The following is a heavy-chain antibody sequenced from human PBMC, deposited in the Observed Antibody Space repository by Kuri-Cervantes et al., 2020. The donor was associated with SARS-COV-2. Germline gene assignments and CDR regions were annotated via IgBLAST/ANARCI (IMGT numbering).Heavy chain of an antibody. J-gene: IGHJ3*02. Sequence: GESLKISCATSGFTFSSYSMNWVRQAPGKGLEWVSSISISSSYIYYADSVKGRFTISRDNAKNSLYLQMNSLRAEDTAVYYCARDRPSNYYGSGSSLDAFDIWGQGTMVTVSS. D-gene: IGHD3-10*01. V-gene: IGHV3-21*01. CDR2: ISISSSYI. CDR1: GFTFSSYS. CDR3: ARDRPSNYYGSGSSLDAFDI.